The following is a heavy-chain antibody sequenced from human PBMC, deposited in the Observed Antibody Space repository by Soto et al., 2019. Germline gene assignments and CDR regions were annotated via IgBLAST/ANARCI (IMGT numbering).Heavy chain of an antibody. J-gene: IGHJ4*02. V-gene: IGHV1-58*01. CDR1: GFTFTSSA. CDR2: IVVGSGNT. CDR3: AADIRVDIVATNLDY. D-gene: IGHD5-12*01. Sequence: GASVKVSCKASGFTFTSSAVQWVRQARGQRLEWIGWIVVGSGNTNYAQKFQERVTITRDMSTSTAYMELSSLRSEDTAVYYCAADIRVDIVATNLDYWGQGTLVTVSS.